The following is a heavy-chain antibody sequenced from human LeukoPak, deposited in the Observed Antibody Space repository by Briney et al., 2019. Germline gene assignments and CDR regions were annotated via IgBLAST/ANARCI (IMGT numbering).Heavy chain of an antibody. CDR3: ARVTSSGWYGGFDY. CDR2: IWYDGSNK. J-gene: IGHJ4*02. V-gene: IGHV3-33*01. Sequence: GRSLRLSCAASGFTFSSYGMHWVRQAPGKGLEWVAVIWYDGSNKYYADSVKGRFTISRDNSKNTLYLQMNSLRAEDTAVYYYARVTSSGWYGGFDYWGQGTLVTVSS. CDR1: GFTFSSYG. D-gene: IGHD6-19*01.